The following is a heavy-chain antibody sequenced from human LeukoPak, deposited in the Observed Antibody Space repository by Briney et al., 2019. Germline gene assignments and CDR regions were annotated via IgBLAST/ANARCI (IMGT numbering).Heavy chain of an antibody. V-gene: IGHV4-38-2*02. CDR3: ARGGRTGWFPFDY. CDR2: IYHSGIT. D-gene: IGHD1-1*01. CDR1: DYSISSGYH. J-gene: IGHJ4*02. Sequence: SETLSLTCTVSDYSISSGYHWGWIRQPPGKGLEWIGSIYHSGITYYNASLKCRVTISVDTSRNEFSLKLSSVTAADTAMYYCARGGRTGWFPFDYWGQGTLVTVSS.